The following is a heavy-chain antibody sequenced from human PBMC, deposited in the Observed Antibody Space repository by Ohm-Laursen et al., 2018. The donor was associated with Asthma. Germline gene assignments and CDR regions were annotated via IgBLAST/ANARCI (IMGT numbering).Heavy chain of an antibody. CDR1: GGTFSSYA. CDR3: ARDRVVARDWFDP. Sequence: GASVKVSCNASGGTFSSYAISWVRQAPGQGLEWMGGIIPIFGTANYAQKFQGRVTITADESTSTAYMELSSLRSEDTAVYYCARDRVVARDWFDPWGQGTLVTVSS. D-gene: IGHD2-15*01. CDR2: IIPIFGTA. V-gene: IGHV1-69*13. J-gene: IGHJ5*02.